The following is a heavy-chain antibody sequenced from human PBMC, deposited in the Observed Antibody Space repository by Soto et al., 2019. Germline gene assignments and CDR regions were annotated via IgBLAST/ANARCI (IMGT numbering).Heavy chain of an antibody. CDR2: IIPILGIA. J-gene: IGHJ4*02. V-gene: IGHV1-69*02. Sequence: ASVKVSCKASGGTFSSYTISWVRQAPGQGLEWMGRIIPILGIANYAQKFQGRVTITADKSTSTAYMELSSLRSEDTAVYYCARGSSSGAHSIDYWGQGTLVTVS. D-gene: IGHD6-6*01. CDR1: GGTFSSYT. CDR3: ARGSSSGAHSIDY.